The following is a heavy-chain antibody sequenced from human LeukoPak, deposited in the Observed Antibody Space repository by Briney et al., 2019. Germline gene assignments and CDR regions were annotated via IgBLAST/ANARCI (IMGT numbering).Heavy chain of an antibody. Sequence: PSETLSLTCVVSGDSFSRYYWSWIRQPAGKGLEWIGQIYASGSTIYNPSLASRVTLSIDTSQKQFSLKVRSVTAADTAVYYCAGGDQTTGWSFDYWGQGSQVIVSS. CDR2: IYASGST. J-gene: IGHJ4*02. D-gene: IGHD6-19*01. CDR1: GDSFSRYY. CDR3: AGGDQTTGWSFDY. V-gene: IGHV4-4*07.